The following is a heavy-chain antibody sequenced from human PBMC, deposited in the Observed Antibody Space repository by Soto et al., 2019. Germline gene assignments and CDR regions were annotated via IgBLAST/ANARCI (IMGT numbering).Heavy chain of an antibody. CDR1: GDSVSSNAAS. CDR3: AKGDNLGPKTGYAFDP. D-gene: IGHD5-12*01. V-gene: IGHV6-1*01. J-gene: IGHJ5*02. CDR2: TYFRSKWYN. Sequence: SQTLSLTCAISGDSVSSNAASWNWIRQSPSRGLEWLGRTYFRSKWYNDYAVSVKSRIIINPDTSNNQFSLQLNSVTPADTAVYFCAKGDNLGPKTGYAFDPWGQGTLVTVSS.